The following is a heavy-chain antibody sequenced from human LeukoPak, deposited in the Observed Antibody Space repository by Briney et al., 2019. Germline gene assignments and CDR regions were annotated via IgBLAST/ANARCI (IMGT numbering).Heavy chain of an antibody. CDR1: GFTYSSG. CDR3: AKSPGYWALDY. Sequence: GGSLRLSCAASGFTYSSGLTWVRQAPGKGLEWVSSISGSGDHTLYADSVKGRSTTSIDISRNTLYLQMHSLRAEDTAVYYCAKSPGYWALDYWGQGALVTVSS. V-gene: IGHV3-23*01. D-gene: IGHD2-8*02. J-gene: IGHJ4*02. CDR2: ISGSGDHT.